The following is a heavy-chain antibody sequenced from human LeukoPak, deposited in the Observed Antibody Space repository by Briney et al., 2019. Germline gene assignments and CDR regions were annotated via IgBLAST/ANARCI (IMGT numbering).Heavy chain of an antibody. CDR3: ANVPAARGYYYYYMDV. CDR1: GFTFSSYS. J-gene: IGHJ6*03. V-gene: IGHV3-30-3*01. D-gene: IGHD2-2*01. CDR2: ISSDGSDK. Sequence: GGSLRLSCAASGFTFSSYSMHWVRQAPGKGLEWVAVISSDGSDKYYGDSVKARFTISRDNSRNTLYLQMNSLGAEDTAVYYCANVPAARGYYYYYMDVWGKGTTVTVSS.